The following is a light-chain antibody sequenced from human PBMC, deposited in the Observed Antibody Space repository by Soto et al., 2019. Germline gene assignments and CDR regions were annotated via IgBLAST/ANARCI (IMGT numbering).Light chain of an antibody. Sequence: ETVMTQSPCTLSVSLRERATLYCMASQSVSIHLAWYQQKPGQAPRLLIYDTSTRATGIPARFSGSGSGTEFTLTISSLQSEDFAVYYCQQYSNWPPITFGQGTRLEIK. J-gene: IGKJ5*01. CDR3: QQYSNWPPIT. CDR1: QSVSIH. V-gene: IGKV3-15*01. CDR2: DTS.